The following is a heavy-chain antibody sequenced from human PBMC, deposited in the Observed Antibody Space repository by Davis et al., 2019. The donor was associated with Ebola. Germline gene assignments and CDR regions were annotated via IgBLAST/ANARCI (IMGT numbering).Heavy chain of an antibody. Sequence: GESLKISCAASGFTFSSYGMHWVRQAPGKGLEWVAVIWYDGSNKYYADSVKGRFTISRDNSKNTLYLQMNSLRAEDTAVYYCAKTEYSSGWSPLDYWGQGTLVTVSS. CDR3: AKTEYSSGWSPLDY. CDR2: IWYDGSNK. J-gene: IGHJ4*02. D-gene: IGHD6-19*01. V-gene: IGHV3-30*02. CDR1: GFTFSSYG.